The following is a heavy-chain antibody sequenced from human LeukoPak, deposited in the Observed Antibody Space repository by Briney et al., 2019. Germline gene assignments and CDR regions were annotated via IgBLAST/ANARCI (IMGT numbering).Heavy chain of an antibody. Sequence: GASVKVSCKASGGTFSSYAISWVRQAPGQGLEWMGGIIPIFGTANYAQKFQGRVTITADESTSTAYMELSSLRSEDTAVYYCARRPGYCSSTSCLNWFDPWGQGTLVTVSS. J-gene: IGHJ5*02. CDR1: GGTFSSYA. CDR2: IIPIFGTA. V-gene: IGHV1-69*13. D-gene: IGHD2-2*01. CDR3: ARRPGYCSSTSCLNWFDP.